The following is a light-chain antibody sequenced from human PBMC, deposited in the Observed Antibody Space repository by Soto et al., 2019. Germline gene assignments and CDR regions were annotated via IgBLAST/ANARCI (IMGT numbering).Light chain of an antibody. Sequence: DIQXTQSPSSXXASVGDRVTXXXXASQGXXXYLAWYQQKPGKVPKLLIYAASTLQSGVPSRFSGSGSGTDFTLTISSLQPEDVATYYCQKYNSAPWTFGQGTKVEIK. V-gene: IGKV1-27*01. CDR3: QKYNSAPWT. CDR1: QGXXXY. J-gene: IGKJ1*01. CDR2: AAS.